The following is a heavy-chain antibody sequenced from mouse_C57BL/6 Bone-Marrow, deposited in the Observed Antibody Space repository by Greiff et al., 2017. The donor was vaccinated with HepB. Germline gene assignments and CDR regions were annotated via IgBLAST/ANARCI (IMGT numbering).Heavy chain of an antibody. CDR3: VKAVSSGSSYTWFAY. D-gene: IGHD1-1*01. V-gene: IGHV7-4*01. Sequence: EVKLVESGGGLVQPGASLRLSCAASGFTFNDYQMSWFRRPPGRPPEWLALIRNKANGYTTEYTASVKGRFTISRDNSQNILYLQMNTLRAEDSATYYCVKAVSSGSSYTWFAYWGQGTLVTVSA. CDR1: GFTFNDYQ. J-gene: IGHJ3*01. CDR2: IRNKANGYTT.